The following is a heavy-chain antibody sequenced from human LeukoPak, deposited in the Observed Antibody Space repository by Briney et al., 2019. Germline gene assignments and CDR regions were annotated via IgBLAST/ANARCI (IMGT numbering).Heavy chain of an antibody. CDR2: IYYSGST. J-gene: IGHJ4*02. CDR3: ARTGYYDSSAYVRYYFDF. CDR1: GGSISSSNYY. V-gene: IGHV4-39*07. Sequence: SETLSLTCTVSGGSISSSNYYWGWIRQPPGKGLEWIGSIYYSGSTYYSPSLKSRVTISVDKSKNQFSLKLTSVTAADTAVYYCARTGYYDSSAYVRYYFDFWGQGTLVTVSS. D-gene: IGHD3-22*01.